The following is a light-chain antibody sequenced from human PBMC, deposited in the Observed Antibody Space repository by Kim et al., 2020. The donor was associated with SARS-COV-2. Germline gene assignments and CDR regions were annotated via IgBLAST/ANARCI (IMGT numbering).Light chain of an antibody. Sequence: DIQMTQSPSSLSASVGDRVTITCRASQDISNYLAWFQQKPGIAPKSLIYAASSLQSGVPSKFSGSGSATDFTLTISSLQPEDFATYYCQQYNSYPLTFGGGTKVDIK. CDR2: AAS. CDR1: QDISNY. CDR3: QQYNSYPLT. J-gene: IGKJ4*01. V-gene: IGKV1-16*02.